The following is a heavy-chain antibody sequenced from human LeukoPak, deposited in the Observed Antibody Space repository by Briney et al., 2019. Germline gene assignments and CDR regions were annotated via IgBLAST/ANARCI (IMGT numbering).Heavy chain of an antibody. D-gene: IGHD3-22*01. CDR1: GYTFTGYY. V-gene: IGHV1-2*02. J-gene: IGHJ4*02. CDR2: INPNSGGT. CDR3: ARDPGYYDSSGYPVFGY. Sequence: EASVKVSCKASGYTFTGYYMHWVRQAPGQGLEWMGWINPNSGGTNYAQKFQGRVTMTRDTSISTAYMELSRLRSDDTAVYYCARDPGYYDSSGYPVFGYWGQGTLVTVSS.